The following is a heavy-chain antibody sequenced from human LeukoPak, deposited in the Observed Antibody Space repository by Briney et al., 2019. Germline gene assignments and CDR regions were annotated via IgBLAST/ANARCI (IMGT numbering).Heavy chain of an antibody. CDR2: INPNSGGT. CDR1: GYTFTGYY. D-gene: IGHD3-10*01. Sequence: EASVKVSCKASGYTFTGYYIHWVRQAPGQGLECMGWINPNSGGTNYAQKFQGRVTMTRDTSISTAYMELSRLRSDDTAVYYCARGGSGSYFSWLDPWAREPWSPSPQ. J-gene: IGHJ5*02. V-gene: IGHV1-2*02. CDR3: ARGGSGSYFSWLDP.